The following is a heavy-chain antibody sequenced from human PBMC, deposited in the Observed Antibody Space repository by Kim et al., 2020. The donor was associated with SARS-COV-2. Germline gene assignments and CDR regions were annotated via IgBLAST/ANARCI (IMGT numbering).Heavy chain of an antibody. J-gene: IGHJ4*02. Sequence: GGSLRLSCAASGFTFSSYAMHWVRQAPGKGLEYVSAISSNGGSTYYANSVKGRFTISRDNSKNTLYLQMGSLRAEDMAVYYCATAAAATHIGWYFDYWGQGTLVTVSS. CDR1: GFTFSSYA. CDR2: ISSNGGST. V-gene: IGHV3-64*01. CDR3: ATAAAATHIGWYFDY. D-gene: IGHD6-13*01.